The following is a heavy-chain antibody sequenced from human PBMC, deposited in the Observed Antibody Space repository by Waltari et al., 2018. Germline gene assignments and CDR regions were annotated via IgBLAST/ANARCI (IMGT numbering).Heavy chain of an antibody. CDR3: AGSGGSGSYYKFDY. V-gene: IGHV1-69*12. D-gene: IGHD3-10*01. CDR2: ISPIFGTA. J-gene: IGHJ4*02. Sequence: QVQLVQSGAEVKKPGSSVKVSCQAPGGTFSGYAISWVRKAHGQGLGWMGGISPIFGTANYAEKFQGRVTSTADESTSTAYMELSSLGSEDTALYYCAGSGGSGSYYKFDYWGQGTLVTVSS. CDR1: GGTFSGYA.